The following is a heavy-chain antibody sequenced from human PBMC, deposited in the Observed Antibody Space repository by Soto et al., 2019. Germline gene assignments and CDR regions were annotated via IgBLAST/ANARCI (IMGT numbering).Heavy chain of an antibody. Sequence: QVQLVQSGAEVKKPGSSVKVSCKASGGTFSSYAISWVRQAPGQGLEWMGGIIPIFGTANYAQKFQGRVTITADESTSTPYMELSSLRSEDTAVYYCARVRYLELLPYYYYGMDVWGQGTTVTVSS. CDR3: ARVRYLELLPYYYYGMDV. CDR1: GGTFSSYA. J-gene: IGHJ6*02. V-gene: IGHV1-69*01. D-gene: IGHD1-7*01. CDR2: IIPIFGTA.